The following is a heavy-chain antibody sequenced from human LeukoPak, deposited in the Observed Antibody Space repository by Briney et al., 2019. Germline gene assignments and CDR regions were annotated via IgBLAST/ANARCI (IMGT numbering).Heavy chain of an antibody. CDR1: GFTFSSYE. Sequence: GGSLRLSCAASGFTFSSYEMNWVRQAPGKGLEWVSYTTKSGSTIYYADSVKGRFTISRDNAKNSLYLPMNSLRVEDTAVYYCARVGGRGYYGFGYWGQGTLVTVSS. CDR3: ARVGGRGYYGFGY. J-gene: IGHJ4*02. D-gene: IGHD3-3*01. CDR2: TTKSGSTI. V-gene: IGHV3-48*03.